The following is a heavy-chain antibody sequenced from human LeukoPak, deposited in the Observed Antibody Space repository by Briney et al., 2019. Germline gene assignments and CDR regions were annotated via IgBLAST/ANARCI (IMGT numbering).Heavy chain of an antibody. Sequence: SETLSLTCTVSGGSISPYYWTWIRQPPGKGLEWIGYVYYNGNTNYNPSLKGRITISVDTSKNQFSLRLKSVTAADTAVYYCARGPLSSRTTWTWFDPWGQGTLVTVSS. CDR3: ARGPLSSRTTWTWFDP. D-gene: IGHD3/OR15-3a*01. CDR1: GGSISPYY. CDR2: VYYNGNT. J-gene: IGHJ5*02. V-gene: IGHV4-59*01.